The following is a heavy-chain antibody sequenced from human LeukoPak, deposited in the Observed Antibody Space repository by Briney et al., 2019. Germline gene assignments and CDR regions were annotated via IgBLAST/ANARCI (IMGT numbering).Heavy chain of an antibody. Sequence: PSETLSLFCSVSGDFVINDNSIWSWIRQHPEKGLEWIGHFHPDGTTYYNPPLKSRLTISIDTSKNHFSLEMTSMTAADTAVYYCTRGADDYKTGSWGQGTLVTVSS. J-gene: IGHJ1*01. CDR1: GDFVINDNSI. D-gene: IGHD5-24*01. CDR2: FHPDGTT. V-gene: IGHV4-31*02. CDR3: TRGADDYKTGS.